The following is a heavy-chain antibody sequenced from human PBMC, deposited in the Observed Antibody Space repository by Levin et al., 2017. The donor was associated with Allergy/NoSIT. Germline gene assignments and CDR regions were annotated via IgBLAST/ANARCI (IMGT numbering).Heavy chain of an antibody. V-gene: IGHV4-30-4*08. CDR3: VRAIAANDDYGMDV. CDR2: IYFTGST. J-gene: IGHJ6*02. D-gene: IGHD1-1*01. CDR1: GGSVNDGDYN. Sequence: KPSETLSLTCKVSGGSVNDGDYNWNWIRQPPGKGLEWIGFIYFTGSTDYKTSLRSRVTISLDMSQNVFSLSLTSVTAADTAIYYCVRAIAANDDYGMDVWGQGTTVTVSS.